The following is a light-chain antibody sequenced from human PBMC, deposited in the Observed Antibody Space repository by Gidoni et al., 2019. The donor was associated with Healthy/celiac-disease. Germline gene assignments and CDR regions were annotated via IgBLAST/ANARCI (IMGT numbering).Light chain of an antibody. CDR2: LGS. V-gene: IGKV2-28*01. CDR1: QSLLHSNGYNY. CDR3: MQALQTPIT. Sequence: DIVMTQSPLSLPVTPGETASISCRSSQSLLHSNGYNYLDWYLQKPGQSPQLLIYLGSTRASGVPDSFSGSGSGTDFTLKISRVEAEDVGVYYCMQALQTPITFGQGTRLEIK. J-gene: IGKJ5*01.